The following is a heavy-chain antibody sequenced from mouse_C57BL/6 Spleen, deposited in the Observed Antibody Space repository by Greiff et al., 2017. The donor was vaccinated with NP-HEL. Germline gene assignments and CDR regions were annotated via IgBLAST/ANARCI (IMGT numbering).Heavy chain of an antibody. V-gene: IGHV14-3*01. CDR3: ARGLITTVVPFDY. D-gene: IGHD1-1*01. CDR2: IDPANGNT. J-gene: IGHJ2*01. Sequence: LQHSVAELVSPGASVQLSCPASGFTITNTYMHWVQQRPEPGLEWIGRIDPANGNTKYAPKFQGKATITADTSSNTAYLQLSSLTSEDTAIYYCARGLITTVVPFDYWGQGTTLTVSS. CDR1: GFTITNTY.